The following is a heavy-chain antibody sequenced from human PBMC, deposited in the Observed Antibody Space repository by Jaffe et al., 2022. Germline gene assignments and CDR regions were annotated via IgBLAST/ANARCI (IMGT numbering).Heavy chain of an antibody. D-gene: IGHD4-17*01. J-gene: IGHJ2*01. V-gene: IGHV4-34*01. CDR3: ARSLNDYGDIWYFDL. CDR2: INHSGST. CDR1: GGSFSGYY. Sequence: QVQLQQWGAGLLKPSETLSLTCAVYGGSFSGYYWSWIRQPPGKGLEWIGEINHSGSTNYNPSLKSRVTISVDTSKNQFSLKLSSVTAADTAVYYCARSLNDYGDIWYFDLWGRGTLVTVSS.